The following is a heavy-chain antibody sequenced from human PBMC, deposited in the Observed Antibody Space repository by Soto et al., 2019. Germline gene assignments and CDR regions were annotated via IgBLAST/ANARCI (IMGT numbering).Heavy chain of an antibody. V-gene: IGHV4-30-2*01. CDR1: GGSISSGGYS. CDR2: IYHSGSA. Sequence: SETLSLTCAVSGGSISSGGYSWSWIRQPPGKGLEWIGYIYHSGSAYYNPSLKSRVTISVDRSKNQFSLNLSSVTAADTAVYYCARSVILSGGSYKGLIGLHYFDTWGPGTLVTVSS. D-gene: IGHD3-3*01. CDR3: ARSVILSGGSYKGLIGLHYFDT. J-gene: IGHJ4*02.